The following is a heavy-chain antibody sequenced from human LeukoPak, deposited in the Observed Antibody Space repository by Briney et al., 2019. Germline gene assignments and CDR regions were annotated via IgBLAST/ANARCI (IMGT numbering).Heavy chain of an antibody. V-gene: IGHV3-53*01. CDR3: ARDLAFHYGSGSYH. J-gene: IGHJ4*02. CDR1: GFTVSSNY. D-gene: IGHD3-10*01. CDR2: IYSGGST. Sequence: GGSLRLSCAASGFTVSSNYMSWVRQAPGKGLEWVSVIYSGGSTYYADSVKGRFNISRDNAKNTLYLQMNSLRAEDTAVYYCARDLAFHYGSGSYHWGQGSLVTVSS.